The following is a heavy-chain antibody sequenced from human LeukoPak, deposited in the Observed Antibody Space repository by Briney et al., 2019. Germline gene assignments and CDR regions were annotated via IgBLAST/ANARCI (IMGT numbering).Heavy chain of an antibody. CDR2: VDPEDGET. CDR3: ATDPRYYYDSSGHFDY. CDR1: RYTFTDYY. D-gene: IGHD3-22*01. Sequence: ASVKVSCKVARYTFTDYYMHWVQQAPGKGLEWMALVDPEDGETIYAEKFQGRVTITADTTTDTAYMELSSLRSEDTAVYYCATDPRYYYDSSGHFDYWGQGTLVTVSS. J-gene: IGHJ4*02. V-gene: IGHV1-69-2*01.